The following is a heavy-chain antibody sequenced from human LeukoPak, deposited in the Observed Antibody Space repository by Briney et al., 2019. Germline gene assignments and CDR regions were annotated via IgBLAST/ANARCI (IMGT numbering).Heavy chain of an antibody. V-gene: IGHV1-2*02. CDR1: GYTFTGYY. J-gene: IGHJ4*02. CDR2: INPNSGGT. Sequence: GASVKVSCKASGYTFTGYYMHWVRQAPGQGLEWMGWINPNSGGTNYAQKFQGRVTMTRDTSISTAYMELSRLRSDDTAVYYCARGRSSSGPVTFDYWGQGTLVTVSS. CDR3: ARGRSSSGPVTFDY. D-gene: IGHD6-6*01.